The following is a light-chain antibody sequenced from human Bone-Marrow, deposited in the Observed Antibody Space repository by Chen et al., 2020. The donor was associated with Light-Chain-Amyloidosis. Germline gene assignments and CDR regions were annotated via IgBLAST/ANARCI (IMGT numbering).Light chain of an antibody. CDR3: QSADSSGTYEVI. Sequence: SYELTQPPSVSVSPGQTARLTCSGDDLPTKYAYWYQQEPGQAPVLVRHRDTERPSGISERFSGSSSGTTATLTISGVQAEDEADYHCQSADSSGTYEVIFGGGTKLTVL. CDR1: DLPTKY. V-gene: IGLV3-25*03. CDR2: RDT. J-gene: IGLJ2*01.